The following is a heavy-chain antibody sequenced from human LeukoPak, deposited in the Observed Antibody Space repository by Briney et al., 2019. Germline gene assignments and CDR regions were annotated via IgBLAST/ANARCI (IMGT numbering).Heavy chain of an antibody. CDR2: IYHSGST. CDR1: GYSISSGYY. Sequence: SETLSLACTVSGYSISSGYYWGWIRQPPGKGLEWIGSIYHSGSTYYNPSLKSRVTISVDTSKNQFSLKLSSVTAADTAVYYCAREGASIARKIDYWGQGTLVTVSS. D-gene: IGHD1-26*01. CDR3: AREGASIARKIDY. J-gene: IGHJ4*02. V-gene: IGHV4-38-2*02.